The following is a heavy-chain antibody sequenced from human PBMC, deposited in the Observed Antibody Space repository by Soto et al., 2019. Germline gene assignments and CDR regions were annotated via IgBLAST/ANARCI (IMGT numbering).Heavy chain of an antibody. V-gene: IGHV4-31*03. D-gene: IGHD2-2*01. CDR1: GGSISSGGYY. CDR2: IYYSGST. J-gene: IGHJ3*02. CDR3: ASYQQSYAFDI. Sequence: QVQLQESGPGLVKPSQTLSLTCTVSGGSISSGGYYWSWIRQHPGKGLEWIGYIYYSGSTYYNPSLKDRVTLSVDASKKQFSLKLSSVTAADTAVYYCASYQQSYAFDIWGQGTMVTVSS.